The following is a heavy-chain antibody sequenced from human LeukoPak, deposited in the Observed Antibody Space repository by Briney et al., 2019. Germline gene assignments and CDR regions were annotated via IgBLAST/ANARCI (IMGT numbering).Heavy chain of an antibody. J-gene: IGHJ4*02. CDR2: ISGSGRTI. CDR3: ASSSGYYYKAFDY. D-gene: IGHD3-22*01. Sequence: QPGGSLRLSCAASGFTFSSYEMNWVRQAPGKGLEWISYISGSGRTIYYADSVKGRFTISRDNAKNSLDLQMNSLRAEDTAVYYCASSSGYYYKAFDYWGQGTLVTVSS. CDR1: GFTFSSYE. V-gene: IGHV3-48*03.